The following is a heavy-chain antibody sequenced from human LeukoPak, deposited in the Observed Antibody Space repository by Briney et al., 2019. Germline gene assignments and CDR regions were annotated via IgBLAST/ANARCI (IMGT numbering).Heavy chain of an antibody. Sequence: GGSLRLSCAASGFTFSSYAMHWVRQAPGKGLEWVAVISYDGSNKYYADSVKGRFTISRDNSKNTLYLQMNSLRAEDTAVYYCARGFEYLDYWGQRTLVTVSS. CDR1: GFTFSSYA. CDR2: ISYDGSNK. D-gene: IGHD6-6*01. J-gene: IGHJ4*02. CDR3: ARGFEYLDY. V-gene: IGHV3-30-3*01.